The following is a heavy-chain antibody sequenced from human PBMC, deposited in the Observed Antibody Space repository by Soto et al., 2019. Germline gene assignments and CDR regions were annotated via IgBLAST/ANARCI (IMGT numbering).Heavy chain of an antibody. CDR1: GFTFSSYA. Sequence: GGSLRLSCAASGFTFSSYAMSWVRQAPGKGLEWVSAISGSGGSTYYADSVKGRFTISRDNSKNTLYLQMNSLRAEDTAVYYGAKDIVVVPAAMPEEGGNWFDPWGQGTLVTVSS. CDR3: AKDIVVVPAAMPEEGGNWFDP. D-gene: IGHD2-2*01. CDR2: ISGSGGST. V-gene: IGHV3-23*01. J-gene: IGHJ5*02.